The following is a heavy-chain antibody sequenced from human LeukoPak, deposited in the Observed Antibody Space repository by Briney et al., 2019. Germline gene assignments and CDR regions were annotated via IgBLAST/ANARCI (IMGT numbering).Heavy chain of an antibody. CDR2: ISAYNGNT. V-gene: IGHV1-18*04. Sequence: ATVKVSCKASGYTFTSYGISWVRQAPGQGLEWMGWISAYNGNTNYAQKLQGRVTMTTDTSTSTAYMELRSLRSDDTAVYYCARDRAWYYGSGVDYWGQGTLVTVSS. CDR3: ARDRAWYYGSGVDY. D-gene: IGHD3-10*01. CDR1: GYTFTSYG. J-gene: IGHJ4*02.